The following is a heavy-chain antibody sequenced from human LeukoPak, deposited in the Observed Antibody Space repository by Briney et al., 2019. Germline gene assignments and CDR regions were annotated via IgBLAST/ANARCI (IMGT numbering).Heavy chain of an antibody. V-gene: IGHV1-69*13. Sequence: ASVKVSCKASGGTFSSYAIRWVRQAPGQGLEWMGGIIPIFGTANYAQKFQGRVTITADESTSTAYMELSSLRSEDTAVYYCARDTYYYGSGSTAKFDYWGQGTLVTVSS. D-gene: IGHD3-10*01. CDR2: IIPIFGTA. CDR1: GGTFSSYA. CDR3: ARDTYYYGSGSTAKFDY. J-gene: IGHJ4*02.